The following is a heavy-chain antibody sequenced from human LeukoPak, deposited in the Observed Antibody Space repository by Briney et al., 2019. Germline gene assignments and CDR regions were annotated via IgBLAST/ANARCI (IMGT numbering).Heavy chain of an antibody. CDR3: ARGFCSSTSCYLPTDY. V-gene: IGHV1-18*01. D-gene: IGHD2-2*01. Sequence: AAVKVSCKASGYTFTSYGISWLRQAPGQGREWMGWISAYNGNKNYAQKLQGRVTMTTDTSTSTAYMELRSLRSDDTAVYYCARGFCSSTSCYLPTDYWGQGTLVTVSS. CDR2: ISAYNGNK. CDR1: GYTFTSYG. J-gene: IGHJ4*02.